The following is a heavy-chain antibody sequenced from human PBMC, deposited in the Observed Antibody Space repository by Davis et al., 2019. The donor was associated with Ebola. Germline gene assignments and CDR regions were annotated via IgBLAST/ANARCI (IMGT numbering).Heavy chain of an antibody. Sequence: AASVKVSCKASGGTFSTSTITWVRQAPGQGLEWMGWLSAYNGNTNYAQNVQGRVTMTTDTSTSTAYMEVGSLRSDDTAVYYCARAQFPTTSDHWGQGTLVTVSS. V-gene: IGHV1-18*01. J-gene: IGHJ4*02. CDR2: LSAYNGNT. CDR3: ARAQFPTTSDH. D-gene: IGHD1-1*01. CDR1: GGTFSTST.